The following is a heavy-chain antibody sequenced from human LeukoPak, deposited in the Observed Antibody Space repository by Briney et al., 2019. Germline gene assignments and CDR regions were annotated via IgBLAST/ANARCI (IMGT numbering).Heavy chain of an antibody. Sequence: ASVKVSFKDSGYTLTELSMHWVRQAPGKGLEWMGGFDPEDGETIYAQKFQGRVTMTEDTSTDTAYMELSSLRSEDTAVYYCATGRKGVPAAIGAFDIWGQGTMVTVSS. CDR3: ATGRKGVPAAIGAFDI. D-gene: IGHD2-2*02. J-gene: IGHJ3*02. V-gene: IGHV1-24*01. CDR2: FDPEDGET. CDR1: GYTLTELS.